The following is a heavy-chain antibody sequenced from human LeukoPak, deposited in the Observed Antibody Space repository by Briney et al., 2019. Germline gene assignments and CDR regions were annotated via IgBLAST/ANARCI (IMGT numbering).Heavy chain of an antibody. V-gene: IGHV3-7*01. J-gene: IGHJ4*02. Sequence: GGPLRLSCAASGFTFSSYSMSWVRQAPGKGLEWVAHIKQGGSETSYVDSVKGRFTVSRDNAKNSVYLQLSSLRAEDTAVYYCARWRGAQSEFVYWGQGSLVTVSS. CDR3: ARWRGAQSEFVY. CDR1: GFTFSSYS. CDR2: IKQGGSET. D-gene: IGHD3-3*01.